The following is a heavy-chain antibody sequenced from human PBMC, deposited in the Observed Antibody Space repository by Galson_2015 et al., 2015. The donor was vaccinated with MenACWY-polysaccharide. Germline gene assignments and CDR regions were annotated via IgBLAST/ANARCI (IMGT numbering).Heavy chain of an antibody. CDR2: ISGGGATT. CDR3: AKSNSGYSSTRHWDY. V-gene: IGHV3-23*01. Sequence: SLRLSCAASGFTFSGYAMTWLRQAPGKGLDWVSSISGGGATTNYADSVKGRFTISRDNSKSTLYLQMNSLRAEDTSIYYCAKSNSGYSSTRHWDYWGQGTLVTVSS. J-gene: IGHJ4*02. CDR1: GFTFSGYA. D-gene: IGHD2-2*01.